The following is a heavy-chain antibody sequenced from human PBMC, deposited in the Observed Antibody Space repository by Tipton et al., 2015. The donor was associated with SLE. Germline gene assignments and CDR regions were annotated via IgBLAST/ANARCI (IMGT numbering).Heavy chain of an antibody. CDR1: GFTFSSYW. CDR2: INSDGSST. V-gene: IGHV3-74*01. Sequence: GSLRLSCAASGFTFSSYWMHWVRQAPGKGLVWVSRINSDGSSTSYADSVKGRFTISRDNAKNTLYLQMNSLRAEDTAVYYCARDICIAVAGSPYGMDVWGQGTTVTVSS. D-gene: IGHD6-19*01. CDR3: ARDICIAVAGSPYGMDV. J-gene: IGHJ6*02.